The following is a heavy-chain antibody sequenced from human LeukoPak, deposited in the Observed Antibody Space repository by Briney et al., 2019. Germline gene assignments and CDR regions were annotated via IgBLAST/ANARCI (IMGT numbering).Heavy chain of an antibody. CDR2: IIPILGIA. CDR1: GGTFSSYA. Sequence: SVKVSCKASGGTFSSYAISWVRQAPGQGLEWMGRIIPILGIANYAQKFQGRVTITADKSTSTAYMELSSLRSEDTAVYYCARLSGSYYWFDPWGQGTLVTVSS. V-gene: IGHV1-69*04. D-gene: IGHD1-26*01. J-gene: IGHJ5*02. CDR3: ARLSGSYYWFDP.